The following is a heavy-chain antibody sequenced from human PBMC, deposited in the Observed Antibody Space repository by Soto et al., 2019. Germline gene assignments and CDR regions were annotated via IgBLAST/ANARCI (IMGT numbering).Heavy chain of an antibody. CDR1: GFTFSSYA. J-gene: IGHJ4*02. V-gene: IGHV3-23*01. Sequence: EVQLLECEGDLVQPGRSLRLSCAAAGFTFSSYAMRWVRQAPGKGLEWVSAISGSGDSTYYADSVKGRFTTSRDNSKNTLYLQMNSLRAEDTAVYYCARRGSGSYYDYWGQGTLVTVSS. D-gene: IGHD1-26*01. CDR2: ISGSGDST. CDR3: ARRGSGSYYDY.